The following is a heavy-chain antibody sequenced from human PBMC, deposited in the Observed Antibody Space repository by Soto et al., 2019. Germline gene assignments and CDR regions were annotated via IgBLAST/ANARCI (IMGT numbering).Heavy chain of an antibody. J-gene: IGHJ4*02. V-gene: IGHV4-31*02. D-gene: IGHD1-26*01. CDR1: GGSISSGGYY. CDR2: IYYSGST. CDR3: ARVISYGYFDY. Sequence: SETLSLTCTVSGGSISSGGYYWSWIRQHPGKGLEWIGYIYYSGSTYYNPSLKSRVTISVDTSKNQFSLKLSSATAADTAVYYCARVISYGYFDYWGQGTLVTVS.